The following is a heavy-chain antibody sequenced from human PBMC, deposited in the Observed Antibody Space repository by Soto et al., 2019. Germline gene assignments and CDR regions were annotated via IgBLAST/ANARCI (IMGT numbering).Heavy chain of an antibody. J-gene: IGHJ6*02. V-gene: IGHV1-8*01. Sequence: ASVKVSCKASGYTFTSDDINWVRQATGQGLEWMGWMNPNSGNTGYAQKFQGRVTMTRNTSISTAYMELSSLRSEDTAVYYCARWDSSGYYYPRYYYYGMDVWGQGTTVTVSS. CDR2: MNPNSGNT. D-gene: IGHD3-22*01. CDR3: ARWDSSGYYYPRYYYYGMDV. CDR1: GYTFTSDD.